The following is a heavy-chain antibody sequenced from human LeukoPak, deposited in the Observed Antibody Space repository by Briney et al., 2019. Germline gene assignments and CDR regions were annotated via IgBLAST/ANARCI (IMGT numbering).Heavy chain of an antibody. Sequence: PGGSLRLSCAASGFTFSDYYMTWIRQAPGKGLEWVSYISSGGSTIYYADSVEGRFTISRDNARNSLYLQMNSLRAEDTAVYYCAQGGSPGALDYWGRGALVTVSS. CDR2: ISSGGSTI. CDR3: AQGGSPGALDY. D-gene: IGHD2-15*01. J-gene: IGHJ4*02. CDR1: GFTFSDYY. V-gene: IGHV3-11*04.